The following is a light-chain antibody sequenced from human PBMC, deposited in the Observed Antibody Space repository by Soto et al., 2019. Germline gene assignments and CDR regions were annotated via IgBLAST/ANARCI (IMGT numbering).Light chain of an antibody. V-gene: IGLV2-14*01. CDR3: SSFTSDSSHYV. Sequence: QSVLTQPASVSGSPGQSITISCTGTSSDVGGYNYVSWYQQHPGKAPKLMIYDVSERPSGVSDRFSASKSGNMASLIISGLQAEDEADYYCSSFTSDSSHYVFGSGTKLTVL. CDR1: SSDVGGYNY. J-gene: IGLJ1*01. CDR2: DVS.